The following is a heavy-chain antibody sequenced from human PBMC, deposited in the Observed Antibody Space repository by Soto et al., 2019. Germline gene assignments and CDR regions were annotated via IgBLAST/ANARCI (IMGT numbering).Heavy chain of an antibody. CDR2: INPHSGDS. Sequence: QVQLVQSGAELQKPGASVKVSCRSSGYTFIDYFVHWVRQAPGQGLEWMGWINPHSGDSNYAQKFQGRVIMTRKTSTSKGLLQLNRRTPDDAALYFCARHAKPYISPRDSYCLDVRGHGT. CDR3: ARHAKPYISPRDSYCLDV. D-gene: IGHD2-15*01. J-gene: IGHJ6*02. CDR1: GYTFIDYF. V-gene: IGHV1-2*02.